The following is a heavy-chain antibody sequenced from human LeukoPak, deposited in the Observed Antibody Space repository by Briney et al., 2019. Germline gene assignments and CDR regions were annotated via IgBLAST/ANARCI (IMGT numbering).Heavy chain of an antibody. CDR3: ARVQLRSRVGYFDY. D-gene: IGHD5-24*01. J-gene: IGHJ4*02. Sequence: GGSLRLSCAASGFTVSSNYMLWVRQSPGKGLEWVTVIYSGGSTYYADSVKGRFTISRDNSKNTVYLQMNSLRAEDTAVYYCARVQLRSRVGYFDYWGQGTLVTVSS. V-gene: IGHV3-66*01. CDR2: IYSGGST. CDR1: GFTVSSNY.